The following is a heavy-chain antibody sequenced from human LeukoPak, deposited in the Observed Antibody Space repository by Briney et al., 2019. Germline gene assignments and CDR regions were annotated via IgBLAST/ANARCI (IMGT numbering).Heavy chain of an antibody. V-gene: IGHV4-34*01. CDR2: INHSGST. CDR1: GGSFSGYY. J-gene: IGHJ6*03. CDR3: ARGGYSYGYPHYYYYMDV. Sequence: SETLSLTCAVYGGSFSGYYWSWIRQPPGKGLEWIGEINHSGSTNYNPSLKSRVTISVDTSKNQFSLKLSSVTAADTAVYYCARGGYSYGYPHYYYYMDVWGKGTTVTISS. D-gene: IGHD5-18*01.